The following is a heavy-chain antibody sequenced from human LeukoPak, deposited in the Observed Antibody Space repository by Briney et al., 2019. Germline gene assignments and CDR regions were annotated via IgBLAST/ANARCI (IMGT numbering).Heavy chain of an antibody. J-gene: IGHJ3*02. Sequence: SETLSLTCTVSGGSISSYYWSWIRQPPGKGLEWIGYIYYSGSTNYNPSLKSRVTISVDTSKNQFSLKLSSVTAADTAVYYCARVRVYNDAFDIWGQGTMVTVSS. CDR1: GGSISSYY. V-gene: IGHV4-59*01. CDR3: ARVRVYNDAFDI. D-gene: IGHD5-18*01. CDR2: IYYSGST.